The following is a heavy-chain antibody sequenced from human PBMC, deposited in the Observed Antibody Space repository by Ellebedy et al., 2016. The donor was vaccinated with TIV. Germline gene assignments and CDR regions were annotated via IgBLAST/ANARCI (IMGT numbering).Heavy chain of an antibody. D-gene: IGHD2-15*01. CDR1: GFTFSTYG. J-gene: IGHJ4*02. CDR3: ARGGDPYCSGGNCHYLDH. V-gene: IGHV3-21*04. Sequence: GESLKISCATSGFTFSTYGMNWVRQAPGKGLEWVAFVCTSSSYIYYGESLKGRFTIFRDNGKKSLYLQINSLRAEDTAIYYCARGGDPYCSGGNCHYLDHWGQGALVTVSS. CDR2: VCTSSSYI.